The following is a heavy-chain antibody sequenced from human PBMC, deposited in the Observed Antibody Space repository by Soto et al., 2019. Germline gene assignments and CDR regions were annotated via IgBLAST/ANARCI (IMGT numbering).Heavy chain of an antibody. CDR2: IYHSGST. D-gene: IGHD6-13*01. CDR3: ARIKGGAAGNFDY. Sequence: SETLSLTCTVSGDSISNGAYYWTWIRQYPGKGLEWIGYIYHSGSTYYKPSLKSRVSFSVDTSKNQFSLKLSSVTAADTAVYYCARIKGGAAGNFDYWGQGTRGTVSS. J-gene: IGHJ4*02. CDR1: GDSISNGAYY. V-gene: IGHV4-31*03.